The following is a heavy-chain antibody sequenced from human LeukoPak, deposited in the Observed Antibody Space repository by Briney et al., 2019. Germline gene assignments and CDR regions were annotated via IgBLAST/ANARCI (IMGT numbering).Heavy chain of an antibody. CDR3: ARDVNTGELLPHFQY. Sequence: PGGSLRLSCAASGFTFSSYEMNWVRQAPGKGLEWVSYISSSGSTIYYADSVKGRFTISRDNAKNSLYLQMNSLRAEDTAVYYCARDVNTGELLPHFQYWGQGTLVTVSS. CDR1: GFTFSSYE. V-gene: IGHV3-48*03. D-gene: IGHD1-26*01. CDR2: ISSSGSTI. J-gene: IGHJ1*01.